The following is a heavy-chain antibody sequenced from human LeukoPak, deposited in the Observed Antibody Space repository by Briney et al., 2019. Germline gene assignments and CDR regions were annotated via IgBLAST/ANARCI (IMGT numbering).Heavy chain of an antibody. D-gene: IGHD1-26*01. CDR2: ISYDGSNK. J-gene: IGHJ4*02. Sequence: PGRSLRLSCAASGFTFSSYAMHWVRQAPGKGLEWVAVISYDGSNKYYADSVKGRFTISRDNSKNTLYLQMNSLRAEDTAVYYCARDPAEWELNFDYWGQGTLVTVSS. CDR3: ARDPAEWELNFDY. CDR1: GFTFSSYA. V-gene: IGHV3-30-3*01.